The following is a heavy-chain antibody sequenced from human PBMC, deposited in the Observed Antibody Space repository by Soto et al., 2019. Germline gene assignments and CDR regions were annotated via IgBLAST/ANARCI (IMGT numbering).Heavy chain of an antibody. CDR1: GYTFTGYY. V-gene: IGHV1-2*02. D-gene: IGHD4-17*01. Sequence: GASVKVSCKASGYTFTGYYMHWVRQAPGQGLEWMGWINPNSGGTNYAQKFQGRVTMTRDTSISTAYMELSRLRSDDTAVYYCARGPLNDYGDFYFDYWGQGTLVTVSS. J-gene: IGHJ4*02. CDR2: INPNSGGT. CDR3: ARGPLNDYGDFYFDY.